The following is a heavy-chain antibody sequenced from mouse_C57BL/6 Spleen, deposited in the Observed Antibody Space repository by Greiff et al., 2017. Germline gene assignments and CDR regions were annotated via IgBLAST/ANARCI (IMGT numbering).Heavy chain of an antibody. Sequence: EVKLMESGPGLVKPSQSLSLTCSVTGYSITSGYYWNWIRQFPGNKLEWMGYISYDGSNNYNPSLKNRISITRDTSKNQFFLKLNSVTTEDTATYYCARDLLQNYFDYWGQGTTLTVSS. CDR2: ISYDGSN. D-gene: IGHD2-1*01. CDR1: GYSITSGYY. CDR3: ARDLLQNYFDY. V-gene: IGHV3-6*01. J-gene: IGHJ2*01.